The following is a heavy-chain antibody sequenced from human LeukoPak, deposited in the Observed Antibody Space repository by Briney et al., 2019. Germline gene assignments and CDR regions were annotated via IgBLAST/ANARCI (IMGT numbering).Heavy chain of an antibody. V-gene: IGHV3-23*01. Sequence: PGGSLRLSCAASGFTFSSYAMSWVRQAPGKGLEWVSAISGSGYSTYYADSVKGRFTISRDNSKNTLYLQMNSMRAEDTAVYYCAKPHDPLTTVFEFGYFQHWGQGTLVTVSS. D-gene: IGHD4-17*01. CDR3: AKPHDPLTTVFEFGYFQH. J-gene: IGHJ1*01. CDR2: ISGSGYST. CDR1: GFTFSSYA.